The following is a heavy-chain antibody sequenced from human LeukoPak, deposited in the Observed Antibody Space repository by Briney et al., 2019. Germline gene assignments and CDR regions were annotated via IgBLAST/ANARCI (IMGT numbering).Heavy chain of an antibody. J-gene: IGHJ1*01. CDR1: GYTFTSYG. Sequence: ASVKASCKASGYTFTSYGISWVRQAPGQGLEWMGWISAYNGNTNYAQKLQGRVTMTTDTSTSTAYMELRSLRSDDTAVYYCARVTLAPTGYSSSPFQHWGQGTLVTVSS. CDR3: ARVTLAPTGYSSSPFQH. D-gene: IGHD6-13*01. CDR2: ISAYNGNT. V-gene: IGHV1-18*01.